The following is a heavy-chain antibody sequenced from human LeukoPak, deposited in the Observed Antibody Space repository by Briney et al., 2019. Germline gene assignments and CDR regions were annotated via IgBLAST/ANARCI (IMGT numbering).Heavy chain of an antibody. V-gene: IGHV3-9*01. CDR2: IGWNSASI. CDR1: GFIFDDYA. Sequence: GGSLRLSCAASGFIFDDYAMYWVRQAPGKGLEWVSGIGWNSASIDYADSVKGRFTISRDNAKNSLFLQMNSLRDEDTALYYCAKDLRYSGSYLFDCWGQGTLDTVSS. D-gene: IGHD1-26*01. CDR3: AKDLRYSGSYLFDC. J-gene: IGHJ4*02.